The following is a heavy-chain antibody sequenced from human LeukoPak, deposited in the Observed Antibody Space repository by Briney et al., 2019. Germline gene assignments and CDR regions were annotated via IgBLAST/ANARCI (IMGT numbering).Heavy chain of an antibody. CDR1: GFTFSAYA. CDR2: IGSGNKP. D-gene: IGHD3-22*01. V-gene: IGHV3-23*05. J-gene: IGHJ4*02. Sequence: GGSLRLSCEASGFTFSAYAMTWVRQAPGKGLEWVSSIGSGNKPHYSESVKGRFAISRDNSKSMLFLQLNSLRAEDTAVYFCTVDTDYFEGLGFPRPALNDYWGQGTLVTVSS. CDR3: TVDTDYFEGLGFPRPALNDY.